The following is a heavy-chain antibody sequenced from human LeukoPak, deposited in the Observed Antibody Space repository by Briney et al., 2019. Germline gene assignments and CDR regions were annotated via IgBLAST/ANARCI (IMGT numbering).Heavy chain of an antibody. CDR3: AKDRGIAARYDY. Sequence: GASVKVSCKASGYTFSSYYIHWVRQAPGQGLEWVGLINPSGGSTTYAQKFQGRVNMTRDMSTSTVYMELSSLRSEDTAIYFCAKDRGIAARYDYWGQGTLVTVSS. D-gene: IGHD6-6*01. CDR1: GYTFSSYY. J-gene: IGHJ4*02. CDR2: INPSGGST. V-gene: IGHV1-46*01.